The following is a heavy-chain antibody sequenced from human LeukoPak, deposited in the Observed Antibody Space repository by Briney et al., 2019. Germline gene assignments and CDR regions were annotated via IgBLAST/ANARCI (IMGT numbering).Heavy chain of an antibody. J-gene: IGHJ5*02. CDR1: GFTFSSYN. CDR2: ISASSIYI. Sequence: KAGGSLRLSCAASGFTFSSYNMNWVRQRPGKGLEWVSSISASSIYIYYADSVKGRFTISRDNAKNSVYLQMNGLRAEDTAMYYCARDQTTRASGTYYSWFDPWGQGTLVTVSS. V-gene: IGHV3-21*01. D-gene: IGHD1-26*01. CDR3: ARDQTTRASGTYYSWFDP.